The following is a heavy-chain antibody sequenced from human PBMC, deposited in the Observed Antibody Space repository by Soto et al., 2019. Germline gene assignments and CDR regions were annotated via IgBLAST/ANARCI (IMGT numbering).Heavy chain of an antibody. D-gene: IGHD2-15*01. J-gene: IGHJ5*02. CDR2: IYYSGS. CDR3: ARDLAYCASGSCYTKWGS. V-gene: IGHV4-30-4*01. Sequence: QVQLRESGPGLVEPSQTLSLTCTVSGGSITSDDYHWTWIRQPPGKGLEWIGFIYYSGSYYNPSLKSRVTLSVDTSKNQFSLKLSSVTAADTAVYYCARDLAYCASGSCYTKWGSWGQGTPVTVSS. CDR1: GGSITSDDYH.